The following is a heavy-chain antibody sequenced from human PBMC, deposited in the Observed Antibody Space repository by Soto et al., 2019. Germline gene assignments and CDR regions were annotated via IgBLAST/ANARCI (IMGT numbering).Heavy chain of an antibody. CDR2: IYPGDSDT. Sequence: PGESLKNSCKGSGYNFTSHWIGWLRQMPGKGLEWMGIIYPGDSDTRYSPSFQGQVTMSADKSISTAYLQWSSLKASDTAMYYCAREERGNYYDHWGKGTLVTVAS. V-gene: IGHV5-51*01. CDR1: GYNFTSHW. J-gene: IGHJ5*02. D-gene: IGHD1-26*01. CDR3: AREERGNYYDH.